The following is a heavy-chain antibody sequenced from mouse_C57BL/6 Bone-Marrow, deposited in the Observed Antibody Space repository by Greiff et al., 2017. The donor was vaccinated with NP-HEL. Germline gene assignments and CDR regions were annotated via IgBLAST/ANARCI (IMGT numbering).Heavy chain of an antibody. V-gene: IGHV1-81*01. CDR2: IYPRSGNT. CDR3: ARWDGYYVGWFAY. J-gene: IGHJ3*01. CDR1: GYTFTSYG. Sequence: QVQLQQPGAELVKPGASVKLSCKASGYTFTSYGISWVKQRTGQGLEWIGEIYPRSGNTYYNEKFKGKATLTADKSSSTAYMELRSLTSEDSAVYVRARWDGYYVGWFAYWGQGTLVTVSA. D-gene: IGHD2-3*01.